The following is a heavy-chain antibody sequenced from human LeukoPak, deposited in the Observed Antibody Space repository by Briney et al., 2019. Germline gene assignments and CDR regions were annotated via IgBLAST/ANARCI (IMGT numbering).Heavy chain of an antibody. CDR3: ARAQELGIFDY. CDR2: INPSGGST. V-gene: IGHV1-46*01. Sequence: ASVKVSCKASGYTFMNYYMHWVRQAPGQGLEWMGIINPSGGSTRYAQKFRGRVTMTRDTSTSTLYMGLSSLRSEDTAVYYCARAQELGIFDYWGQGTLATVSS. J-gene: IGHJ4*02. D-gene: IGHD6-13*01. CDR1: GYTFMNYY.